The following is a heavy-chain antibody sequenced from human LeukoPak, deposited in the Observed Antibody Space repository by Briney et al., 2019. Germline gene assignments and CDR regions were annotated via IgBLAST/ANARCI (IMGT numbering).Heavy chain of an antibody. CDR3: ARELNSGYFYYYYGMDV. J-gene: IGHJ6*02. CDR1: GFTFSSYW. CDR2: IKHDGSEK. D-gene: IGHD5-12*01. V-gene: IGHV3-7*01. Sequence: GGSLRLSCAASGFTFSSYWMSWVRQAPGKGLEWVANIKHDGSEKYYVDSVKGRFTISRDNAKNSLYLQMNSLRAEDTAVYYCARELNSGYFYYYYGMDVWGQGTTVTVSS.